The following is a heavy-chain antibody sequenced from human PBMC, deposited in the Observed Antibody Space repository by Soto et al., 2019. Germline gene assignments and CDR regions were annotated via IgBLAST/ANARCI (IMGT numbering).Heavy chain of an antibody. V-gene: IGHV4-61*01. CDR2: IYYSGST. Sequence: SETLSLTCTVSGGSVSSGSYYWSWIRQPPGKGLEWIGYIYYSGSTNYNPSLKSRVTISVDTSKNQFSLKLSSVTAADTAVYYCARRLYGSGTYYYYYGMDVWGQGTTVTVSS. J-gene: IGHJ6*02. CDR3: ARRLYGSGTYYYYYGMDV. D-gene: IGHD3-10*01. CDR1: GGSVSSGSYY.